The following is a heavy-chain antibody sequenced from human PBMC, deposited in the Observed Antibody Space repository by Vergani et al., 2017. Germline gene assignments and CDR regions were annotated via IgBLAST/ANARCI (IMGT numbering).Heavy chain of an antibody. V-gene: IGHV4-4*02. D-gene: IGHD2-2*02. CDR2: ICHTEDT. CDR3: ATSGYRRWGYYFDY. CDR1: GITFKNAW. J-gene: IGHJ4*02. Sequence: VQVVESGGGLIKPGGSLRLSCVVSGITFKNAWINWVRQAPGKGLGWIGEICHTEDTKYSPSLKSRVTVSVDESRNLFSLRLNSVTAADTAVYYCATSGYRRWGYYFDYWGQGILVTVSS.